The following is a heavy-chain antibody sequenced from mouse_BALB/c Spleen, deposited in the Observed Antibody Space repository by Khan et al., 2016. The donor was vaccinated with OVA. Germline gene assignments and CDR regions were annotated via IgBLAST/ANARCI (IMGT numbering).Heavy chain of an antibody. D-gene: IGHD4-1*01. CDR1: GFTFSSYS. CDR3: ASHLPGSFAY. Sequence: EVELVESGGDLVKPGGSLKLSCAASGFTFSSYSMSWVRQNPDKRLEWVATISSGGDYTYYPDNVKGRFTISRDNAKKTLYLKMISLKSEDTSMYYCASHLPGSFAYWCQGTLVTVSA. J-gene: IGHJ3*01. V-gene: IGHV5-6*01. CDR2: ISSGGDYT.